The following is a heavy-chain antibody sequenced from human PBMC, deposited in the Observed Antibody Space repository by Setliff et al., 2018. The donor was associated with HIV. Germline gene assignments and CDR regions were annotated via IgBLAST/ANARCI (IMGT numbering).Heavy chain of an antibody. Sequence: GSLRLSCAASGFTFSSYWMSWVRQAPGKGLEWVSYISGSGSAMYYADSVKGRFTISRDNTKNSLYLQLNSLRAEDTAVYYCARDAAAPAAIEGAFDIWGRGTMVTVSS. CDR1: GFTFSSYW. V-gene: IGHV3-48*04. J-gene: IGHJ3*02. CDR2: ISGSGSAM. CDR3: ARDAAAPAAIEGAFDI. D-gene: IGHD2-2*02.